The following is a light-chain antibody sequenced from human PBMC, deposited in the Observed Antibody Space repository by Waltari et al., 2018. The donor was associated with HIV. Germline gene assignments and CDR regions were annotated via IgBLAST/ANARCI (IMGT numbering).Light chain of an antibody. J-gene: IGLJ2*01. CDR2: NNN. V-gene: IGLV1-44*01. CDR1: SSNIGSNT. Sequence: QSVLTQPPSASGTPGQRVTISCSGSSSNIGSNTVNWYQQLPGTAPKLLIYNNNQRPSGVPDRCSGCKSGSSASLAISGLQSEDEADYYCAAWDDSLHGPVFGGGTKLTVL. CDR3: AAWDDSLHGPV.